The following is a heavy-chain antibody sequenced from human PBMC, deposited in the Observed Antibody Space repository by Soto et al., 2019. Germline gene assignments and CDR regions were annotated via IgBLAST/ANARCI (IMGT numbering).Heavy chain of an antibody. V-gene: IGHV3-30-3*01. CDR1: AVTFSPYA. D-gene: IGHD1-26*01. CDR2: ISYDGINK. CDR3: AREAPQGELRKYFDY. J-gene: IGHJ4*02. Sequence: GGSLRLSCAASAVTFSPYAMHWARQAPGKGLEWVAVISYDGINKLYADSVKGRFTISRDNSKDTLYLQINSLRAEDTAVYYCAREAPQGELRKYFDYWGQGTPVTVSS.